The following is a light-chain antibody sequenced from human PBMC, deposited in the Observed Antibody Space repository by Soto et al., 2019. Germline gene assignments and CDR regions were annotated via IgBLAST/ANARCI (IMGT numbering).Light chain of an antibody. CDR3: QQYGSKPWT. V-gene: IGKV3D-20*01. CDR2: DAT. Sequence: VLLTQSPGTLSLSPGETATLSCRASQRVSNKFLGWYQQKPGLPPRLLIYDATSRANGIPERFSGRGYGTRLTITISRMENEDFEVYYCQQYGSKPWTFGRGTKVDI. J-gene: IGKJ1*01. CDR1: QRVSNKF.